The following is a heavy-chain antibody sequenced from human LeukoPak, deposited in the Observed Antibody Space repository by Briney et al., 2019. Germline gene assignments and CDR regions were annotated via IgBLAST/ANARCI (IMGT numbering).Heavy chain of an antibody. J-gene: IGHJ6*02. CDR2: IYPGDSDT. Sequence: GESLKISCKGSGYSFTSYWIGWVRQMPGKGLEWMGIIYPGDSDTRYSPSFQGQVTISADKSISTAYLQRSSLKASDTAMYYCARSSSLGYCSGGSCHYGMDVWGQGTTVTVSS. CDR3: ARSSSLGYCSGGSCHYGMDV. D-gene: IGHD2-15*01. CDR1: GYSFTSYW. V-gene: IGHV5-51*01.